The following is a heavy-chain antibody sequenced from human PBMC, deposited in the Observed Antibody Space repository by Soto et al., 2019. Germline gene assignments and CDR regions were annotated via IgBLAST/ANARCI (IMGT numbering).Heavy chain of an antibody. J-gene: IGHJ6*03. CDR3: ARGRGWTAAGTYYYYMDV. CDR1: GGSFSGYY. V-gene: IGHV4-34*01. Sequence: QVQLQQWGAGLLKPSETLSLTCAVYGGSFSGYYWSWIRQPPGKGLEWIGESNHSGSTNYNPSLKSRVTISVDTSKNQFSLKLSSVTAADTAVYYCARGRGWTAAGTYYYYMDVWGKGTTVTVSS. CDR2: SNHSGST. D-gene: IGHD6-13*01.